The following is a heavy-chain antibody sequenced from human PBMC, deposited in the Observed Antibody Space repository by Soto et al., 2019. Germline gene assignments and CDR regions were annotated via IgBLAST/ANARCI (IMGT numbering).Heavy chain of an antibody. J-gene: IGHJ4*02. Sequence: QVQLEQSGAEVKTLGSSVKVSCKASGDTFNKYAISWVRQAPGQGLEWMGGIIPIFGTANYAPQFQDRVTITADEATSTAYMELTSLKSDGTAVYFCARGARFLEWLSFDHWGQGTLVTVSS. CDR2: IIPIFGTA. V-gene: IGHV1-69*12. CDR3: ARGARFLEWLSFDH. CDR1: GDTFNKYA. D-gene: IGHD3-3*01.